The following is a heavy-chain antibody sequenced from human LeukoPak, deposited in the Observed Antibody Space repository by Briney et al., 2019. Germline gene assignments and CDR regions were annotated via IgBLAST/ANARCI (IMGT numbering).Heavy chain of an antibody. CDR3: TRDSNDFWSGYYNWFDP. Sequence: ASVKVSCKASGGTFSSYAISWVRQAPGQGLEWMGGIILIFGTANYAQKFQGRVTITADESTSTAYLELSRLSSEDTAVYYCTRDSNDFWSGYYNWFDPWGQGTLVTVSS. CDR2: IILIFGTA. CDR1: GGTFSSYA. V-gene: IGHV1-69*13. J-gene: IGHJ5*02. D-gene: IGHD3-3*01.